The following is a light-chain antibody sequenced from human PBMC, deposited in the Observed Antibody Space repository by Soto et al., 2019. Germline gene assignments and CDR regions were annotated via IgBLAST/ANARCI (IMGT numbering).Light chain of an antibody. CDR2: VVS. Sequence: DIQMTQSPSSLSASVGDRVTITCRASQSISSSLNWYQQKPGKAPSLLIYVVSSLQSGVPSRFSGSGSGTDFTLTISSLQPEDFATYYCQQSYSIPLTFGGGTKVDIK. J-gene: IGKJ4*01. CDR3: QQSYSIPLT. V-gene: IGKV1-39*01. CDR1: QSISSS.